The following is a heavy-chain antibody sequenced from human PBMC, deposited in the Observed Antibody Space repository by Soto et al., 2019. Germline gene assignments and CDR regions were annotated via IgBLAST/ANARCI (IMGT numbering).Heavy chain of an antibody. D-gene: IGHD5-12*01. CDR1: GVTFTNDI. J-gene: IGHJ4*02. CDR2: IIPLLDIA. V-gene: IGHV1-69*04. CDR3: VRDSPIGSTYSGYDGIDY. Sequence: SVKVSCKDSGVTFTNDIITWVRQAHEQGLEWMGRIIPLLDIANYAQKFQGRVTITADKSTSTAYMELNSLRSEDTAVYYCVRDSPIGSTYSGYDGIDYWGQGTPVTVSS.